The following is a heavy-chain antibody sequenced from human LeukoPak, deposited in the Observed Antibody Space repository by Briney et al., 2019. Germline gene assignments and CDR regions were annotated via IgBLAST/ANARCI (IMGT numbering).Heavy chain of an antibody. CDR3: AKDTTRQWLDLYYYYGMDV. V-gene: IGHV3-23*01. D-gene: IGHD6-19*01. J-gene: IGHJ6*02. CDR1: GGTFSSYA. CDR2: ISGSGGST. Sequence: SCKASGGTFSSYAMSWVRQAPGKGLEWVSAISGSGGSTYYADSVKGRFTISRDNSKNTLYLQMNSLRAEDTAVYYCAKDTTRQWLDLYYYYGMDVWGRGTTVTVSS.